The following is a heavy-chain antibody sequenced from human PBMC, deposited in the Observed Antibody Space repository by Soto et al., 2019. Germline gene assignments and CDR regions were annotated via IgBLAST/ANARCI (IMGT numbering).Heavy chain of an antibody. V-gene: IGHV3-21*01. J-gene: IGHJ6*02. CDR2: ISSSSSYI. D-gene: IGHD6-6*01. CDR3: ARDYSSSGGMDV. Sequence: GGALRLSCAASGFTFSSYSMNWVRHAPGKGLEWVSSISSSSSYIYYADSVKGRFTISRDNAKNSLYLQMNSLRAEDTAVYYCARDYSSSGGMDVWGQGTTVTVSS. CDR1: GFTFSSYS.